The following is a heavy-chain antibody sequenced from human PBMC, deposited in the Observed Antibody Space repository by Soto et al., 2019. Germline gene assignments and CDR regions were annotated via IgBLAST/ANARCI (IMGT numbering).Heavy chain of an antibody. D-gene: IGHD3-16*02. CDR3: ATTYYDYVWGSYRYDNWFDP. J-gene: IGHJ5*02. Sequence: PSETLSLTCTVSGGSISSGGYNWSWIRQHPGKGLEWIGYIYYSGSTYYNPSLKSRVTISVDTSKNQFSLKLSSVTAADTAVYYCATTYYDYVWGSYRYDNWFDPWGQGTLVTVSS. CDR2: IYYSGST. CDR1: GGSISSGGYN. V-gene: IGHV4-31*03.